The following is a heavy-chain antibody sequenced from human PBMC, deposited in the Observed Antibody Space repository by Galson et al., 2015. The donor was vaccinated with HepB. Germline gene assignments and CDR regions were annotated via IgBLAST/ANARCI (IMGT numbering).Heavy chain of an antibody. CDR2: ISSSSSYR. CDR1: GFTFSSYS. CDR3: ARDDVYGDYVHFDY. D-gene: IGHD4-17*01. J-gene: IGHJ4*02. V-gene: IGHV3-21*01. Sequence: SLRLSCAASGFTFSSYSMNWVRQAPGKGLEWVSSISSSSSYRFYADSVKGRFTISRDNARNSLFLQMNSLSAEDTAVYFCARDDVYGDYVHFDYWGQGTLVTVSS.